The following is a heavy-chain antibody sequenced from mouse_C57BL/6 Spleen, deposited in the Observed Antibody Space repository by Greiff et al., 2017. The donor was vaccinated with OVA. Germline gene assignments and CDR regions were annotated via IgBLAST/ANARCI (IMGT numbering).Heavy chain of an antibody. CDR1: GYAFTNYL. CDR2: INPGSGGT. V-gene: IGHV1-54*01. J-gene: IGHJ2*01. Sequence: VQLQQSGAELVRPGTSVKVSCKASGYAFTNYLIEWVKQRPGQGLEWIGVINPGSGGTNYNEKFKGKATLTADKSSSTAYMQLSSLTSEDSAVYCCARCGNTVVEDYWGQGTTLTVSS. D-gene: IGHD1-1*01. CDR3: ARCGNTVVEDY.